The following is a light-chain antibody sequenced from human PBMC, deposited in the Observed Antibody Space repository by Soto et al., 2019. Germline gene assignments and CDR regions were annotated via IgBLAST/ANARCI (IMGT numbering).Light chain of an antibody. CDR3: XAWDDSLNGRV. CDR2: SDN. V-gene: IGLV1-44*01. CDR1: SSNIGSNT. J-gene: IGLJ2*01. Sequence: QSVLTQPPSASGTPGQRVTISCSGSSSNIGSNTVNWYQQLPGTAPKLLIYSDNQRPSGVPDRFSGSKSDTSASLAISGLQSEDEADYYCXAWDDSLNGRVFGGGTKLTVL.